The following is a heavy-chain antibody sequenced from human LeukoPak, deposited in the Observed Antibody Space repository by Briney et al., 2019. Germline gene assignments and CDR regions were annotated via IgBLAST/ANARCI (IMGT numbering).Heavy chain of an antibody. V-gene: IGHV1-24*01. J-gene: IGHJ4*02. CDR2: FDPEDGET. Sequence: ASVKVSCKVSGYTLTELSMHWVRQAPGKGLEWMGGFDPEDGETIYAQKFQGRVTMTEDTSTDTAYMELSSLRSEDTAVYYCATDQLSSGWYYFDYWGQETLVTVSS. D-gene: IGHD6-19*01. CDR1: GYTLTELS. CDR3: ATDQLSSGWYYFDY.